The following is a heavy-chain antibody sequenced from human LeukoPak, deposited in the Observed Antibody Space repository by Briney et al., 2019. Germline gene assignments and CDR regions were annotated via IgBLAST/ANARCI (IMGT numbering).Heavy chain of an antibody. CDR3: ARDLGSSSSWSRGMDY. V-gene: IGHV1-3*01. J-gene: IGHJ4*02. CDR1: GYTFTSYA. CDR2: INAGNGNT. D-gene: IGHD6-13*01. Sequence: ASVKVSCKASGYTFTSYAMHWVRQAPGQRLEWMGWINAGNGNTKYSQKFQGRVTITRDTSASTAYMELSSLRSDDTAVYYCARDLGSSSSWSRGMDYWGQGTLVTVSS.